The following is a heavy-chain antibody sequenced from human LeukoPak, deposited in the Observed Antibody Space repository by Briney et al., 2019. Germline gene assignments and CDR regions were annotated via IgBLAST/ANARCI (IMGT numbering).Heavy chain of an antibody. V-gene: IGHV3-53*01. D-gene: IGHD4-17*01. J-gene: IGHJ4*02. CDR3: ARDSYGDANFDS. CDR1: GFIVNTNY. Sequence: GGSLRLSCAASGFIVNTNYMTWVRQAPGRGLEWVSFIYADGNTYYADSVKGRFTISRDISKNAVYLQMNRLRAEDTAVYYCARDSYGDANFDSWGQGTLVTVSS. CDR2: IYADGNT.